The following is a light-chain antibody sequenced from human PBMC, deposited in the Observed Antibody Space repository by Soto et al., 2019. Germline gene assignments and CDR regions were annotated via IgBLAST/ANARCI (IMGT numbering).Light chain of an antibody. V-gene: IGKV4-1*01. CDR3: QQYFSNPWT. J-gene: IGKJ1*01. Sequence: DIVMTQSPDSLAVSLGERATIKCKSSQSVLYSSNNKNYLAWYQQKPGQPPKLLIYWVSTRESGVPDRFSGSGSGTDFTLTISILQAEDVAVYYCQQYFSNPWTFGQGTKVEIK. CDR2: WVS. CDR1: QSVLYSSNNKNY.